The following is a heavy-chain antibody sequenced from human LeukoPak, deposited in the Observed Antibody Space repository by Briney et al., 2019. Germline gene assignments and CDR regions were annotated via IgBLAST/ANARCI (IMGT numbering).Heavy chain of an antibody. Sequence: PGGSLRLSCAASGFTFDDYAMHWVRQVPGKGLEWVSLISASGGRTYYADSVKGRFTISRDNSKNSVYLQMNSLRTDATALYYCAKDSVERAAINHHFDYWGQGTLVTVSS. V-gene: IGHV3-43*02. D-gene: IGHD5-24*01. CDR2: ISASGGRT. CDR1: GFTFDDYA. CDR3: AKDSVERAAINHHFDY. J-gene: IGHJ4*02.